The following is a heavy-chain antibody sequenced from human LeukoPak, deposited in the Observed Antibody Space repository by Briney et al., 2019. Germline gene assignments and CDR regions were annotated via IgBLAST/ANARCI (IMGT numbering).Heavy chain of an antibody. J-gene: IGHJ4*02. CDR1: GYTFTSYG. CDR3: ASSARVGATTYFDY. D-gene: IGHD1-26*01. Sequence: GASVKVSCKASGYTFTSYGISWVRQAPGQGLEWMGWISAYNGNTNYAQKLQGRVTMTTDTSTSTAYMELRSLRPDDTAVYYCASSARVGATTYFDYWGQGTLVTVSS. CDR2: ISAYNGNT. V-gene: IGHV1-18*01.